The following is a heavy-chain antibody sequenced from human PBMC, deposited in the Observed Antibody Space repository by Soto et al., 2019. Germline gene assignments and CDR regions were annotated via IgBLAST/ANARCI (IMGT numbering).Heavy chain of an antibody. CDR2: IDPSDSYT. CDR1: EDSFTSFW. Sequence: PGESMKNSCKGSEDSFTSFWISWVRQMPGKGLEWMGRIDPSDSYTNYSPSFQGHVTISADKSISTAYLQWSSLKASDTAMYYCARHGVAVAGTGWFDPWGQGTLVTVPS. CDR3: ARHGVAVAGTGWFDP. D-gene: IGHD6-19*01. J-gene: IGHJ5*02. V-gene: IGHV5-10-1*01.